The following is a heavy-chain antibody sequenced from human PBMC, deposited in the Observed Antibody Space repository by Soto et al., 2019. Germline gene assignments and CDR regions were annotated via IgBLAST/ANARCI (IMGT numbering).Heavy chain of an antibody. CDR3: ARVASQAMGYYGMDV. J-gene: IGHJ6*02. CDR2: IYYSGST. V-gene: IGHV4-59*01. CDR1: GGSISSYY. Sequence: SETLSLTCTVSGGSISSYYWSWIRQPPGKGLEWIGYIYYSGSTNYNPSLKSRVTISVDTSKNQFSLKLSSVTAADTAVYYCARVASQAMGYYGMDVWGQGTTVTVSS.